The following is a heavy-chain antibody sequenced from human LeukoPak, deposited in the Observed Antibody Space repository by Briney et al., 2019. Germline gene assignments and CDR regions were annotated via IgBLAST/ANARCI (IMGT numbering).Heavy chain of an antibody. J-gene: IGHJ4*02. V-gene: IGHV1-18*04. Sequence: ASVKVSCKASGYTFTSYGISWVRQAPGQGLEWMGWSSAYNDNTNYAQKLQGRGTMTTDTFTNTTYMELRSLRSDDTAVYYCARDDLHGDLEFDDWGQGTLVTVSS. D-gene: IGHD4-17*01. CDR3: ARDDLHGDLEFDD. CDR1: GYTFTSYG. CDR2: SSAYNDNT.